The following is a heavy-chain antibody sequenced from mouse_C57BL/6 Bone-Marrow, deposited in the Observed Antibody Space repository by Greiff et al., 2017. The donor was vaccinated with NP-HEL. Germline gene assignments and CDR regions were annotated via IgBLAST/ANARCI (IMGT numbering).Heavy chain of an antibody. D-gene: IGHD1-1*01. J-gene: IGHJ4*01. Sequence: QVQLQQPGAELVKPGASVKLSCKASGYTFTSYWMQWVKQRPGQGLEWIGEIDPSDSYTNYNQKFKGKATLTVDTSSSTAYMQLSSLTSEDSAVYYCARCTTVVAPYAMDYWGQGTSVTVSS. CDR3: ARCTTVVAPYAMDY. CDR2: IDPSDSYT. CDR1: GYTFTSYW. V-gene: IGHV1-50*01.